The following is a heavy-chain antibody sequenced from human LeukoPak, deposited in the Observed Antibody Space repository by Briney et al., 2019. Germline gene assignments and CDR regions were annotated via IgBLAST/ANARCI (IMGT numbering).Heavy chain of an antibody. J-gene: IGHJ4*02. CDR3: AKDPFLTGSYYFDY. CDR1: GFTFSSYS. CDR2: ISSSSSYI. D-gene: IGHD3-9*01. Sequence: GGSLRLSCAASGFTFSSYSMNWVRQAPGKGLEWVSSISSSSSYIYYADSVKGRFTISRDNAKNSLYLQMNSLRAEDTAVYYCAKDPFLTGSYYFDYWGQGTLVTVSS. V-gene: IGHV3-21*01.